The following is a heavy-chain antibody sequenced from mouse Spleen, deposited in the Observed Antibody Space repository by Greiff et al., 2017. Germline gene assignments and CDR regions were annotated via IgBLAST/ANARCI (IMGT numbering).Heavy chain of an antibody. J-gene: IGHJ4*01. D-gene: IGHD2-1*01. CDR2: IYPRSGNT. Sequence: VQLVESGAELARPGASVKLSCKASGYTFTSYGISWVMQRTGQGLEWIGEIYPRSGNTYYNEKFKGKATLTADKSSSTAYMELRSLTSEDSAVYFCARSRGDYGNYEGFYAMDYWGQGTSVTVSS. CDR1: GYTFTSYG. V-gene: IGHV1-81*01. CDR3: ARSRGDYGNYEGFYAMDY.